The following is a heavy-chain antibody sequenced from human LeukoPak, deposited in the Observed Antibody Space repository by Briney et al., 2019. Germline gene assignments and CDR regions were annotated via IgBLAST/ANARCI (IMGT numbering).Heavy chain of an antibody. CDR1: GFTFSSYG. CDR2: ISYDGSNK. CDR3: XXXRHPYNWNDGAFFDY. D-gene: IGHD1-20*01. Sequence: GRSLRLSCAASGFTFSSYGMHWVRQAPGKGLEWVAVISYDGSNKYYADSVKGRFTISRDNSKNTLYLQMNSLRPEGTAVYYCXXXRHPYNWNDGAFFDYWGQGTLVTVSS. V-gene: IGHV3-30*03. J-gene: IGHJ4*02.